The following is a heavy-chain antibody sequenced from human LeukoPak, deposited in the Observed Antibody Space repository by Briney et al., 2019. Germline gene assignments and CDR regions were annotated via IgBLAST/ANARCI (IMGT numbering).Heavy chain of an antibody. V-gene: IGHV4-59*11. D-gene: IGHD6-19*01. CDR3: AREVAGIGIKFDS. Sequence: SETLSLTCTVSGGSLTTHYWSWIRQPPGKGSEWIGYIHDSGSTNYTPSLQSRVTMSVDTSKNQFSLNLRSVTAADTAMYYCAREVAGIGIKFDSWGQGTLVTVSS. CDR2: IHDSGST. J-gene: IGHJ4*02. CDR1: GGSLTTHY.